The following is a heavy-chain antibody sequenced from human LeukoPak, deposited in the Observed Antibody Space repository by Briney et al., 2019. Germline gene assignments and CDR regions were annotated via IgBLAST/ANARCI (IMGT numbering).Heavy chain of an antibody. Sequence: PGGSLRLSCAASGFTFSRNAMNWVRQAPGKGLEWVSVIYSGGSTYYADSVKGRFTISRDNSKNTLYLQMNSLRAEDTAVYYCASYDILTGYAFDIWGQGTMVTVSS. J-gene: IGHJ3*02. CDR2: IYSGGST. CDR1: GFTFSRNA. D-gene: IGHD3-9*01. CDR3: ASYDILTGYAFDI. V-gene: IGHV3-53*01.